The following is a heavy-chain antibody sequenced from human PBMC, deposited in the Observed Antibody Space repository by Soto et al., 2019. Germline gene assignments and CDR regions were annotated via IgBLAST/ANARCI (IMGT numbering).Heavy chain of an antibody. CDR3: ARVPSPFDFYSAMDV. J-gene: IGHJ6*02. CDR1: GDSIGSGNKY. CDR2: IFSSGTT. V-gene: IGHV4-30-4*01. D-gene: IGHD3-16*01. Sequence: QVQLRESGPGLVMPSQTLSLTCTVSGDSIGSGNKYWSWIRQAPGKGLEWIGYIFSSGTTYYNPSLKSRLTMSLDTSQNQFSLKRNSVTAADTAVYFCARVPSPFDFYSAMDVCGQGTTVTVSS.